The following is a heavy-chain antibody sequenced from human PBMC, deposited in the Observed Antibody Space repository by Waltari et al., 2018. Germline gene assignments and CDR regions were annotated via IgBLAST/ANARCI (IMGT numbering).Heavy chain of an antibody. CDR1: GYTFTDYY. J-gene: IGHJ4*02. V-gene: IGHV1-2*06. D-gene: IGHD3-3*01. CDR2: INPNCGCT. Sequence: QVQLVQSGAEVKKPGASVKVSCKASGYTFTDYYMHWVRQAPGQGIEWMGRINPNCGCTNYPQKIQGRVTMPRDRSISTAYMELSRLRSDDTAVYYCARGGPAIFGVLITKRFDYWGQGTLVTVSS. CDR3: ARGGPAIFGVLITKRFDY.